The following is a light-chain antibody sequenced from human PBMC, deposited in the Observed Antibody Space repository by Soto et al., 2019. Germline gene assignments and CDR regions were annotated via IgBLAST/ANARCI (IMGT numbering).Light chain of an antibody. CDR3: TSYTTIRTVV. V-gene: IGLV2-14*01. CDR2: EVT. CDR1: SSDIGAYDY. Sequence: QSVLTQPASVSGSPGQSITISCTGTSSDIGAYDYVSWYQQHPDKAPKVMIFEVTKRPSGVSSRFSGSKSGYTASLTISGLQADDEADYYCTSYTTIRTVVFGGGTKLTVL. J-gene: IGLJ2*01.